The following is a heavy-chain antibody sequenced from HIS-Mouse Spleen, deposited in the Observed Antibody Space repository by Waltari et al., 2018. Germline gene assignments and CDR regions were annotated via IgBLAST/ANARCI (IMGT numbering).Heavy chain of an antibody. CDR3: ARVRFGELFDY. CDR1: GFSFSSYW. CDR2: INSDGSST. Sequence: EVQLLASGGGLVQLGGSLRLSCAASGFSFSSYWTHWVRQAPGKGLVWVSRINSDGSSTSYADSVKGRFTISRDNAKNTLYLQMNSLRAEDTAVYYCARVRFGELFDYWGQGTLVTVSS. J-gene: IGHJ4*02. V-gene: IGHV3-74*01. D-gene: IGHD3-10*01.